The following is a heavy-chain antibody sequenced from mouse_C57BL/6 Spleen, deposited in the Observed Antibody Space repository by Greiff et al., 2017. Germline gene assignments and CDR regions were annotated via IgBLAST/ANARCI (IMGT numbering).Heavy chain of an antibody. D-gene: IGHD2-3*01. CDR2: INPSSGYT. Sequence: VQLQQSGAELARPGASVKMSCKASGYTFTSYTMHWVKQRPGQGLEWIGYINPSSGYTKYNQKFKDKATLTADKSSSTAYMQLLSLTSEDSAVYYCARSHDGYDSWFAYWGQGTMVTVSA. CDR1: GYTFTSYT. J-gene: IGHJ3*01. CDR3: ARSHDGYDSWFAY. V-gene: IGHV1-4*01.